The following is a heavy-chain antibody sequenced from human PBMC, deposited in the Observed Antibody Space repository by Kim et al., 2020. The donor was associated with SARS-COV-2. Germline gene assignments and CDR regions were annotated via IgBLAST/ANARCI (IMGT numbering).Heavy chain of an antibody. J-gene: IGHJ6*01. Sequence: SETLSLTCAVYGGSFSGYYWSWIRQPPGKGLEWIGEINHSGSTNYNPSLKSRVTISVDTSKNQFSLKLSSVTAADTAVYYCARDRVTTVTIYYYGMDVWG. CDR2: INHSGST. CDR1: GGSFSGYY. CDR3: ARDRVTTVTIYYYGMDV. V-gene: IGHV4-34*01. D-gene: IGHD4-17*01.